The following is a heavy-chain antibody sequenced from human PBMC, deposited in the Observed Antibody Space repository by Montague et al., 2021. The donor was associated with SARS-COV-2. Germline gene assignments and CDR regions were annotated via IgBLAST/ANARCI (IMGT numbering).Heavy chain of an antibody. D-gene: IGHD3-9*01. J-gene: IGHJ5*02. Sequence: SETLSLTCTVSGGSISRYYWNWIRQSPGKGLEWIGSIYYSGSTYYNPSLKSRVTISVDTSKNQFSLKLSSVTAADTAVYSCARRSYDILTGYSIPNWFDPWGQGTLVTVSS. V-gene: IGHV4-59*05. CDR2: IYYSGST. CDR1: GGSISRYY. CDR3: ARRSYDILTGYSIPNWFDP.